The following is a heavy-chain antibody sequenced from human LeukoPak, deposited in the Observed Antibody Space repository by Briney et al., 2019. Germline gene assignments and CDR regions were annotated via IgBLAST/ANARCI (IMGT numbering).Heavy chain of an antibody. J-gene: IGHJ6*03. CDR1: GGSICSHY. CDR2: IYYSGST. Sequence: SETLSLTCTVSGGSICSHYWSWIRQPPGKGLEWMGYIYYSGSTNYNPSLKSRVTISVDTSKNQFSLKLSSVTAADTAVYYCARRTRWWVPPSYYYYMDVWGKGTTVTVSS. V-gene: IGHV4-59*11. CDR3: ARRTRWWVPPSYYYYMDV. D-gene: IGHD2-15*01.